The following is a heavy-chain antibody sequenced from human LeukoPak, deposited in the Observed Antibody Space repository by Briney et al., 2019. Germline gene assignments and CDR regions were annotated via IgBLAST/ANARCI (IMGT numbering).Heavy chain of an antibody. D-gene: IGHD6-13*01. CDR1: GYTFIDHY. Sequence: RASMKVSCKAYGYTFIDHYIHWVRQAPGQGLEWMGWMSPKSGGTNSVQKFQGRVTMTRDTSISTAYMEMSNLTSDDTAVYYCARAVPEQELVRGAFDYWGQGILVTVSS. V-gene: IGHV1-2*02. CDR3: ARAVPEQELVRGAFDY. J-gene: IGHJ4*02. CDR2: MSPKSGGT.